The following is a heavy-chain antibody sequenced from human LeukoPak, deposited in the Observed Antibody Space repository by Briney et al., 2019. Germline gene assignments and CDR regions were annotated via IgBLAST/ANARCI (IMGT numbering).Heavy chain of an antibody. CDR3: ARLSLWFGSFYYMDV. Sequence: SETLSLTCAVYGGPFSDYYWSWIRQPPGKGLEWIAEINHNGRTKYNPSLKSRVTISVDTSKNQFSLKLSSVTAADTAVYYCARLSLWFGSFYYMDVWGKGTTVTISS. V-gene: IGHV4-34*01. CDR2: INHNGRT. J-gene: IGHJ6*03. D-gene: IGHD3-10*01. CDR1: GGPFSDYY.